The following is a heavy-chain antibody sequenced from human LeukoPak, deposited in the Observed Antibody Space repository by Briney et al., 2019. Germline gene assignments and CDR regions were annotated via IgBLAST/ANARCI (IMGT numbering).Heavy chain of an antibody. CDR1: DDSITMYY. J-gene: IGHJ6*03. Sequence: PSETLSLTCSVSDDSITMYYWTWIRQPPGKGLEWIGYVDHTGSTNFNPSLNGRVSISRDTTKNLFSLRLRSVTAADTAVYFCARGRVSSSTWYSTYYYYFYMDVWGKGTTVTVTS. V-gene: IGHV4-59*01. CDR2: VDHTGST. D-gene: IGHD1-1*01. CDR3: ARGRVSSSTWYSTYYYYFYMDV.